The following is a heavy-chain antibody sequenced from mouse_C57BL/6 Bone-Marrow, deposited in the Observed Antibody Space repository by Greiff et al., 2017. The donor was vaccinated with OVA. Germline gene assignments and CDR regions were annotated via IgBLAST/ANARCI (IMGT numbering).Heavy chain of an antibody. Sequence: EVKLVESGGGLVKPGGSLKLSCAASGFTFSDYGMHWVRQAPEKGLEWVAYISSGSSTIYYADPVKGRFTISRDNAKNTLFLQMTSLRSEDTAMYYCARQDSNLAYWGQGTLVTVSA. CDR3: ARQDSNLAY. D-gene: IGHD2-5*01. CDR2: ISSGSSTI. CDR1: GFTFSDYG. J-gene: IGHJ3*01. V-gene: IGHV5-17*01.